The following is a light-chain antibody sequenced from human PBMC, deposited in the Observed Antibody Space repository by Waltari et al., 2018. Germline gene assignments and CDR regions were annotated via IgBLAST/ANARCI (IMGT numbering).Light chain of an antibody. CDR2: NAS. CDR1: QGISSA. V-gene: IGKV1-13*02. Sequence: RVTITCRASQGISSALAWYQQKPGKAPKVLIYNASSLESGVPSRFSGSGSGTDFTLTISILQPEDFATYYCQQFKAFGQGTKLEIK. CDR3: QQFKA. J-gene: IGKJ2*01.